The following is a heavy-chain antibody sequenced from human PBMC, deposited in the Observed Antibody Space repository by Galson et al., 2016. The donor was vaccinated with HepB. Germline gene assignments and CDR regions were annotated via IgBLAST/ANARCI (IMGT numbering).Heavy chain of an antibody. V-gene: IGHV3-23*01. CDR1: GFTFSSYA. J-gene: IGHJ4*02. CDR2: ITSGGST. Sequence: LRLSCAASGFTFSSYAMTWVRQAPGKGLEWVSVITSGGSTYYAASVKGRFTISRDNSKNTLYVQMNSLRVEDTAVYYCARDDETYGDPDFWGQGTLVTVSS. D-gene: IGHD4-17*01. CDR3: ARDDETYGDPDF.